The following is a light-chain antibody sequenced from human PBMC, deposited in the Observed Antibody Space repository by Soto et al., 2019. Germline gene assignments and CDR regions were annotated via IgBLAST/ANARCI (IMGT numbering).Light chain of an antibody. CDR1: STDVGGYNY. CDR3: GSYTSTDTPFV. CDR2: EVS. J-gene: IGLJ1*01. V-gene: IGLV2-14*01. Sequence: QSVLAQPSSVSGSPGQSITISCTGTSTDVGGYNYVSWYQHHPGKGPKPIIYEVSNRPSGVSDRFSGSKSGNKASLIISNLEAEAESDYYCGSYTSTDTPFVFGTGTKGTVL.